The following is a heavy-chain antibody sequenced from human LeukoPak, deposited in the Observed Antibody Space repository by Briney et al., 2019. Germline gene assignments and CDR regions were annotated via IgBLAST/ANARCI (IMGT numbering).Heavy chain of an antibody. V-gene: IGHV3-53*01. Sequence: TGGSLRLSCAASGFTVSSNYMSWVRQAPGKGLEWVSVIYSGGSTYYADSVKGRFTISRDNSKNTLYLQMNSLGAEDTAVYYCARGRSWNCSSTSCFDYWGQGTLVTVSS. CDR3: ARGRSWNCSSTSCFDY. CDR1: GFTVSSNY. J-gene: IGHJ4*02. D-gene: IGHD2-2*01. CDR2: IYSGGST.